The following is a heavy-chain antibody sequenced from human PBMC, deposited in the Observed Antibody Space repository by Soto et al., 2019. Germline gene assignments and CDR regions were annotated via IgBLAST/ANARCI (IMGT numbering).Heavy chain of an antibody. J-gene: IGHJ5*02. V-gene: IGHV1-46*04. Sequence: QVQLVQSGAEVKEPGASVKVSCKASGYTFTAFWIHWVRQAPGQGPEWVARIDTEDGGTKYARVLEGRITVTSQASTSTVYMEISSLRSDDTAFYFCVRDRPHAWFDPWGQGTLVTVSS. CDR2: IDTEDGGT. CDR3: VRDRPHAWFDP. CDR1: GYTFTAFW.